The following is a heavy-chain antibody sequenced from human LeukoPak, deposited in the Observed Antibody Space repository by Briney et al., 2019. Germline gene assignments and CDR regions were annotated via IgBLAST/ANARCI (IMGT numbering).Heavy chain of an antibody. J-gene: IGHJ5*02. V-gene: IGHV4-39*07. CDR2: IYYSGST. Sequence: PSETLSLTCTVSGGSISSSSYYWGWIRQPPGKGLEWIGSIYYSGSTYYNPSLKSRVTISVDTSKNQFSLKLSSVIAADTAVYYCARANWDADWFDPWGQGTLVTVSS. D-gene: IGHD7-27*01. CDR3: ARANWDADWFDP. CDR1: GGSISSSSYY.